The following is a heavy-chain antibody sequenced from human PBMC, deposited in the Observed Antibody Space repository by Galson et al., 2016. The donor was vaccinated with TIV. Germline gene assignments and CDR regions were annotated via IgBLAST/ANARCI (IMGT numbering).Heavy chain of an antibody. CDR1: GFTFGVYV. J-gene: IGHJ4*02. CDR3: AKSGTNLIDY. CDR2: ISGSGGSV. V-gene: IGHV3-23*01. D-gene: IGHD1-14*01. Sequence: SLRLSCAASGFTFGVYVMTWVRQAPGKGLEWMSNISGSGGSVSYADSVKGRFTISRDNSKNTLYLQMNGLGADDTAVYYCAKSGTNLIDYWGQGTLVSVFS.